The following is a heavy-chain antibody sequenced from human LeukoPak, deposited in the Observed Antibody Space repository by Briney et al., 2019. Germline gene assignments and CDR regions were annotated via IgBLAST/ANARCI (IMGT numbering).Heavy chain of an antibody. CDR1: GFTFSSYS. CDR3: AGDCSSTSCYDG. Sequence: PGGSLRLXCAASGFTFSSYSMNWVRQAPGKGLEWVSSISSSSSYIYYADSVKGRFTISRDNAKNSLYLQMNSLRAEDTAVYYCAGDCSSTSCYDGWGQGTLVTASS. D-gene: IGHD2-2*01. J-gene: IGHJ4*02. V-gene: IGHV3-21*01. CDR2: ISSSSSYI.